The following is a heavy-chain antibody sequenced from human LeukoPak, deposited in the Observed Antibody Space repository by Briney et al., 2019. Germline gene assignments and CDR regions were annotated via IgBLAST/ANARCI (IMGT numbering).Heavy chain of an antibody. V-gene: IGHV3-30*18. J-gene: IGHJ3*02. CDR2: ISYDGSNK. D-gene: IGHD3-22*01. CDR3: AKDHRYYYDSSGRDRPGAFDI. Sequence: PGGSLGLSCAASGFTFSSYGMHWVRQAPGKGLEWVAVISYDGSNKYYADSVKGRFTISRDNSKNTLYLQMNSLRAEDTAVYYCAKDHRYYYDSSGRDRPGAFDIWGQGTMVTVSS. CDR1: GFTFSSYG.